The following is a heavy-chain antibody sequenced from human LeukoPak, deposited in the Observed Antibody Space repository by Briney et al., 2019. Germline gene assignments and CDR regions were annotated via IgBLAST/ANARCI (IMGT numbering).Heavy chain of an antibody. Sequence: PSETLSLTCAVYGGSFSGYYWSWIRQPPGKGLEWIGEINHSGSTNYNPSLKSRVTISVDTSKNQFSLKLSSVTAADTAVYYCARGLWYQPSHLDYWGQGTLVTVSP. CDR3: ARGLWYQPSHLDY. J-gene: IGHJ4*02. D-gene: IGHD2-2*01. CDR1: GGSFSGYY. CDR2: INHSGST. V-gene: IGHV4-34*01.